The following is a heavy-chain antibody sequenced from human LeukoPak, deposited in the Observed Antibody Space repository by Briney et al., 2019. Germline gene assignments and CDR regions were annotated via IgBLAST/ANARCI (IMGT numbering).Heavy chain of an antibody. CDR2: IYYSGST. Sequence: PSETLSLTCTVAGGSISNYYWSWIRQPPGKGLEWIGYIYYSGSTYYNPSLKSRVTISVDTSKNQFSLKLSSVTAADTAVYYCARTYYDFWSGYRYEDYWGQGTLVTVSS. CDR3: ARTYYDFWSGYRYEDY. V-gene: IGHV4-59*12. CDR1: GGSISNYY. J-gene: IGHJ4*02. D-gene: IGHD3-3*01.